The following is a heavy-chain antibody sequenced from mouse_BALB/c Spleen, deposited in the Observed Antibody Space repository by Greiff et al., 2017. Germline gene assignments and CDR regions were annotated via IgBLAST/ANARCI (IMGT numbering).Heavy chain of an antibody. V-gene: IGHV1S16*01. CDR1: AYPFPSYW. CDR3: TIPLTGTYYAMDY. Sequence: VQLQQPGADLVKPGASVNLSCKASAYPFPSYWMHWVKLRPGQGFEWIGEINPSNGGTNYNEKFKRKATLTVDKSSSTAYMQLSSLTSEDSAVYYCTIPLTGTYYAMDYWGQGTSVTVSS. D-gene: IGHD4-1*01. J-gene: IGHJ4*01. CDR2: INPSNGGT.